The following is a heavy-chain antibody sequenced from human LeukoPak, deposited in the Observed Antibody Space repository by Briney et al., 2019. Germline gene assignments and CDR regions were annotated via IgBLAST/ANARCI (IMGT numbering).Heavy chain of an antibody. CDR1: GGSVSSGSYY. CDR3: ARISFTRGELVPDY. CDR2: IYYSGST. Sequence: PSETLSLTCTVSGGSVSSGSYYWSWIRQPPGKGLEWIGYIYYSGSTNYNPSLKSRVTISVDTSKNQFPLKLSSVTAADTAVYYCARISFTRGELVPDYWGQGTLVTVSS. D-gene: IGHD6-6*01. V-gene: IGHV4-61*01. J-gene: IGHJ4*02.